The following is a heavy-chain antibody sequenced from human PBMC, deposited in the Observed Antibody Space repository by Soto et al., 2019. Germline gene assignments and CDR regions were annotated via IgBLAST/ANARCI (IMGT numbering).Heavy chain of an antibody. CDR2: ILYSGTT. CDR1: GGSLDKSNYF. V-gene: IGHV4-39*01. J-gene: IGHJ4*02. Sequence: HLQLQESGPGLVKPSETLSLTCSVSGGSLDKSNYFWGWIRQPPGKGLEWIGSILYSGTTSYNSSLKCRITISVDTSRNQFSLTLTSVTAADTAVYYCARLGWGDGDSDYWGQGTLVTVSS. CDR3: ARLGWGDGDSDY. D-gene: IGHD2-21*01.